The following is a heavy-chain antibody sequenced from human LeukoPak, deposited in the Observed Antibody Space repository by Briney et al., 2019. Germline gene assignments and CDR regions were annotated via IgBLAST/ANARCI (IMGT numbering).Heavy chain of an antibody. CDR2: IYYSGST. CDR3: ARDRGGGDYQV. V-gene: IGHV4-59*01. CDR1: SGSSSNYY. Sequence: SETLSLTCAVYSGSSSNYYWSWFRQPPGKGLEWIGYIYYSGSTNYNPSLKSRVTISVDMSKNQFSLKLSSVTAADTAMYYCARDRGGGDYQVWGQGTLVTVSS. D-gene: IGHD4-17*01. J-gene: IGHJ4*02.